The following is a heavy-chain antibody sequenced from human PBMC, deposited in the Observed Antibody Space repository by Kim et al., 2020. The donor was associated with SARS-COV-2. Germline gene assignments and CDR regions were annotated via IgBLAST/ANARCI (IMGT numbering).Heavy chain of an antibody. Sequence: ASVKVSCKASGYTFTSYAMHWVRQAPGQRLEWMGWINAGNGNTKYSQKFQGRVTITRDTSASTAYMELSSLRSEDTAVYYCARDRAKQQLVKGNWFDPWGQGTLVTVSS. CDR3: ARDRAKQQLVKGNWFDP. CDR1: GYTFTSYA. D-gene: IGHD6-13*01. CDR2: INAGNGNT. V-gene: IGHV1-3*01. J-gene: IGHJ5*02.